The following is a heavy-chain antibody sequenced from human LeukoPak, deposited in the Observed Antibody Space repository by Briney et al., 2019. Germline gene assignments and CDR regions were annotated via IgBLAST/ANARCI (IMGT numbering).Heavy chain of an antibody. CDR1: GYTFSDYG. D-gene: IGHD2-15*01. J-gene: IGHJ4*02. CDR2: IRANNGNT. Sequence: ASVKVSCKASGYTFSDYGLSWVRQAPGQGLEWLGYIRANNGNTHYAQKVQGRLTMTTDTSTSTAYMEMSSLRSDDTAVYYCARDCSGASIIWTHWGQGTLVTVSA. V-gene: IGHV1-18*01. CDR3: ARDCSGASIIWTH.